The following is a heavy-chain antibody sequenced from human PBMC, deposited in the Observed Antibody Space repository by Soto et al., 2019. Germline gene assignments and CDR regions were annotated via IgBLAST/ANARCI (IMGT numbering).Heavy chain of an antibody. V-gene: IGHV4-39*01. Sequence: QLHLRESGPGLVKPSETLSLTCTVSGGSITSSSYYWGWIRQPPGKGLEWIGSIYYSGSTYYNPSLKSRVTISVDTSKNQSSLKLSSVPAADTAVYYCATQEVGGSYVYAFDPWGQGTRVTVSS. CDR2: IYYSGST. CDR3: ATQEVGGSYVYAFDP. D-gene: IGHD1-26*01. CDR1: GGSITSSSYY. J-gene: IGHJ5*02.